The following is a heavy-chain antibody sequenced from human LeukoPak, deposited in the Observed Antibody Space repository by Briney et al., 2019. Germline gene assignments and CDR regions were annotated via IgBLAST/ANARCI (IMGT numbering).Heavy chain of an antibody. V-gene: IGHV3-21*01. CDR2: ISSSSSYI. Sequence: GGSLRLSCAASGFTFSSYSMNWVRQAPGKGLEWVSSISSSSSYIYYADSVKGRFTISRDNARNSLYLQMNSLRAEDTAVYYCARVGYYDSSGYRAFDIWGQGTMVTVSS. D-gene: IGHD3-22*01. CDR3: ARVGYYDSSGYRAFDI. J-gene: IGHJ3*02. CDR1: GFTFSSYS.